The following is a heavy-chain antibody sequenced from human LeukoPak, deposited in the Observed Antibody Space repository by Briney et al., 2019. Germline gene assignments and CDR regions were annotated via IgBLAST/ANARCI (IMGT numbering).Heavy chain of an antibody. CDR1: GFNIRSYY. D-gene: IGHD6-25*01. J-gene: IGHJ4*02. CDR3: VRDGYRD. V-gene: IGHV3-66*01. Sequence: AGGSLRLSCAASGFNIRSYYMSWVRQAPGKGLEWVSVIYTDGNTYYAVSVKGRFTISRDNSKNTLYLQMNSLRADDTAVYYCVRDGYRDWGQGTLVTVSS. CDR2: IYTDGNT.